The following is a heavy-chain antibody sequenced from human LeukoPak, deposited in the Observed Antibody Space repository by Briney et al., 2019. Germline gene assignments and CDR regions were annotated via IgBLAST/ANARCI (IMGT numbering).Heavy chain of an antibody. CDR1: GFTFSSYS. Sequence: GGSLRLSCAASGFTFSSYSMNWVRQAPGKGLEWVSSISSSSSYIYYADSMKGRFTISRDNAKSSVYLQMNSLRAEDTALYYCAKNHRDAGDYWGQGTLVTVSS. V-gene: IGHV3-21*01. CDR3: AKNHRDAGDY. J-gene: IGHJ4*02. D-gene: IGHD2-2*01. CDR2: ISSSSSYI.